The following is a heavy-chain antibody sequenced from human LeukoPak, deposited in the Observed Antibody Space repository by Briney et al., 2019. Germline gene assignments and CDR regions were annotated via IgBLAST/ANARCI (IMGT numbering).Heavy chain of an antibody. CDR3: AKEVYSEYSSSSYFDY. Sequence: GGSLRLSCAASGFTFSSYAMSWVRQAPGKGLEWVSAISGSGGSTYYADSVKGRFTISRDNSKNTLYLQMNSLRAEDTAVYYCAKEVYSEYSSSSYFDYWGQGTLVTVSS. D-gene: IGHD6-6*01. CDR1: GFTFSSYA. J-gene: IGHJ4*02. V-gene: IGHV3-23*01. CDR2: ISGSGGST.